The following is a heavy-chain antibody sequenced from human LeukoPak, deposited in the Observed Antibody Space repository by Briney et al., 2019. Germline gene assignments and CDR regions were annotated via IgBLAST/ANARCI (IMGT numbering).Heavy chain of an antibody. CDR1: GFTFDDYA. Sequence: PGGSLRLSCAASGFTFDDYAMHWVRQAPGKGLEWVSGISWNSGSIGYADSVKGRFTISRDNAKNSLYLQMNSLRAEDTAVYYCARDHSGSYAYWGQGTLVTVSS. D-gene: IGHD1-26*01. V-gene: IGHV3-9*01. CDR3: ARDHSGSYAY. CDR2: ISWNSGSI. J-gene: IGHJ4*02.